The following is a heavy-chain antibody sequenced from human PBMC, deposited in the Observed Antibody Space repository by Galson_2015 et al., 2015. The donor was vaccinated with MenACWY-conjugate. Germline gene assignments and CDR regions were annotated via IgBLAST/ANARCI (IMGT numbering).Heavy chain of an antibody. CDR2: ISSDGSIK. J-gene: IGHJ5*02. Sequence: SLRLSCAASGFTFSSYAMHWVRQAPGKGLEWVALISSDGSIKYYADSVKGRFTISRDKSKNTLYLQMNSLRAEDTAVYYGAVLVRGDMTEVAAFERFDPSGQGTLVTVSS. D-gene: IGHD2-8*02. CDR1: GFTFSSYA. V-gene: IGHV3-30*04. CDR3: AVLVRGDMTEVAAFERFDP.